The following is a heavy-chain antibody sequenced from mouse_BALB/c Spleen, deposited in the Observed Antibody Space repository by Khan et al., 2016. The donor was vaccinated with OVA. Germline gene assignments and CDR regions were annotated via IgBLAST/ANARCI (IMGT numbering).Heavy chain of an antibody. CDR3: ARKNYEGDAVDY. Sequence: EVKLLESGPGLVKPSQSLSLTCTVTGYSITSNYAWNWIRQFPGNKLEWMGYISYSGSTSYNPSLKSRISITRDTSKNQFFLQLNSVTTEDTATDYCARKNYEGDAVDYWGQGTSVTVSS. V-gene: IGHV3-2*02. CDR2: ISYSGST. D-gene: IGHD2-4*01. CDR1: GYSITSNYA. J-gene: IGHJ4*01.